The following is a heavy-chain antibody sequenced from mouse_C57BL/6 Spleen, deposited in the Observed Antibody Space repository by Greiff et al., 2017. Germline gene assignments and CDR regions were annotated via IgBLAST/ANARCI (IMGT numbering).Heavy chain of an antibody. CDR3: ARHYYLDY. Sequence: ELVEPGASVKISCKASGYTFTDYYMNWVKQSHGKSLEWIGDINPNNGGTSYNQKFKGKATLTVDKSSSTAYMELRSLTSEDSAVYYCARHYYLDYWGQGTTLTVSS. V-gene: IGHV1-26*01. CDR1: GYTFTDYY. J-gene: IGHJ2*01. CDR2: INPNNGGT.